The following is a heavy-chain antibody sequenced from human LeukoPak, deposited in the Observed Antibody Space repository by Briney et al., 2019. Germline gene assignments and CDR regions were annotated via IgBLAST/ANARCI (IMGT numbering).Heavy chain of an antibody. CDR2: INHSGST. J-gene: IGHJ1*01. D-gene: IGHD6-19*01. CDR1: GGSFSGYY. CDR3: ASGSLFTGYSSGWYRPQPFQH. V-gene: IGHV4-34*01. Sequence: SETLSLTCAVYGGSFSGYYWSWIRQPPGKGLEWIGEINHSGSTNYNPSLKSRVTISVDTSKNQFSLKLSSVTAADTAVYYCASGSLFTGYSSGWYRPQPFQHWGQGTLVTVSS.